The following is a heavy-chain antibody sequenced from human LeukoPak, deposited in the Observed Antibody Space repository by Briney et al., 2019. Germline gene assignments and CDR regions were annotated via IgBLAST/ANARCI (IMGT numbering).Heavy chain of an antibody. J-gene: IGHJ4*02. CDR2: ISSSNRYI. D-gene: IGHD3-22*01. V-gene: IGHV3-21*01. CDR1: GFTFSSYS. CDR3: ARDSSGSYSAYYASDY. Sequence: PGGSLRLSCAASGFTFSSYSMNWVRQAPGKGLEWASSISSSNRYIYYADSVKGRFTISRDNAKNSLYLQMNSLRAEDTALYYCARDSSGSYSAYYASDYWGQGTLVTVSS.